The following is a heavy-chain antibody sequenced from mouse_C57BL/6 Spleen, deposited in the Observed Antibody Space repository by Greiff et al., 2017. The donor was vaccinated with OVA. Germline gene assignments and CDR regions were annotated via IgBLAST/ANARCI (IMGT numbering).Heavy chain of an antibody. Sequence: EVKLVESAGGLVQPGSSMKLSCTASGFTFSDYYMAWVRQVPEKGLEWVANINYDGSSTYYLDSLKSRFIISRDNAKNILYLQMSSLKSEDTATYYCARDEAFDYWGQGTTLTVSS. CDR3: ARDEAFDY. CDR2: INYDGSST. D-gene: IGHD3-2*02. V-gene: IGHV5-16*01. J-gene: IGHJ2*01. CDR1: GFTFSDYY.